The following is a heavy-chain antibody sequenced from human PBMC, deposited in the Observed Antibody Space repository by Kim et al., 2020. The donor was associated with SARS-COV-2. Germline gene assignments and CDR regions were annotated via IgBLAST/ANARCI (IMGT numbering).Heavy chain of an antibody. Sequence: SETLSLTCAVSGGSISSSNWWSWVRQPPGKGLEWIGEIYHSGSTNYNPSLKSRVTISVDKSKNQFSLKLSSVTAADTAVYYCASVYYYYDSSGYYSHFDYWGQGTLVTVSS. CDR2: IYHSGST. D-gene: IGHD3-22*01. J-gene: IGHJ4*02. V-gene: IGHV4-4*02. CDR3: ASVYYYYDSSGYYSHFDY. CDR1: GGSISSSNW.